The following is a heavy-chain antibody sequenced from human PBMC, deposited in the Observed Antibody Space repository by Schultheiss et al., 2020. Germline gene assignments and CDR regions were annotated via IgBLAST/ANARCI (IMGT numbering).Heavy chain of an antibody. Sequence: GGSLRLSCAPSGFTFSSYGMHWVRQAPGKGLEWVSSISSSSSYIYYADSVKGRFTISRDNAKNSLYLQMNSLRAEDTAVYYCASSPPPRITIFGVVISYSYYYYGMDVWGKGTTVTGYS. D-gene: IGHD3-3*01. CDR1: GFTFSSYG. V-gene: IGHV3-21*01. CDR3: ASSPPPRITIFGVVISYSYYYYGMDV. CDR2: ISSSSSYI. J-gene: IGHJ6*04.